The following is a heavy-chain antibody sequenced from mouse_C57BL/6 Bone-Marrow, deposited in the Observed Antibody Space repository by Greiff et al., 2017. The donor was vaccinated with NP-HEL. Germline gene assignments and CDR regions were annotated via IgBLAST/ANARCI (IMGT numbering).Heavy chain of an antibody. CDR2: INPSSGYT. D-gene: IGHD1-1*01. Sequence: QVQLKESGAELAKPGASVKLSCKASGYTFTSYWMHWVKQRPGQGLEWIGYINPSSGYTKYNQKFKDKATLTADKSSSTAYMQLSSLTYEDAAVYYCARGHYYCSSYWYFDVWGTGTTVTVSS. V-gene: IGHV1-7*01. J-gene: IGHJ1*03. CDR3: ARGHYYCSSYWYFDV. CDR1: GYTFTSYW.